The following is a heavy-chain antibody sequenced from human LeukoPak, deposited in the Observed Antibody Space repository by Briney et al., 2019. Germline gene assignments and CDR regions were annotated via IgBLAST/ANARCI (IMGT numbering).Heavy chain of an antibody. J-gene: IGHJ3*02. CDR2: ISAYNGNT. Sequence: GASVKVSCKASGYTFTSYGISWVRQAPGQGLEWMGWISAYNGNTNYAQKLQGRVTMTTDTSTSTAYMELRSLRSDDTAVYYCARDRPNWGSLADAFDIWGQGTMVTVSS. D-gene: IGHD7-27*01. V-gene: IGHV1-18*01. CDR1: GYTFTSYG. CDR3: ARDRPNWGSLADAFDI.